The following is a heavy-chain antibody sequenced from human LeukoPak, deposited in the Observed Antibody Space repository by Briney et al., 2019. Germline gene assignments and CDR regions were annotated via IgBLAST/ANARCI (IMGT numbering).Heavy chain of an antibody. CDR3: ATLKDKWLQSPGTDY. CDR2: ISGSRGGT. V-gene: IGHV3-23*01. CDR1: GFTFSDYG. D-gene: IGHD5-24*01. Sequence: TGGSLRLSCAASGFTFSDYGMSWVRQAPGKGLEWVSGISGSRGGTYYVDSVKGRFTISRDNSKNTVFLQMNSLRAEDTAIYYCATLKDKWLQSPGTDYWGQGTLVTVSS. J-gene: IGHJ4*02.